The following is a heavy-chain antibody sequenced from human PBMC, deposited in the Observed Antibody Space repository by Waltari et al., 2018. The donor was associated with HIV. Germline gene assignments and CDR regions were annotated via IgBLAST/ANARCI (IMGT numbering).Heavy chain of an antibody. J-gene: IGHJ6*02. V-gene: IGHV3-30*01. CDR1: GFTLSGYA. CDR3: ARDLGYCSSTSCYGYYYYYGMDV. D-gene: IGHD2-2*01. CDR2: ISYDGSNK. Sequence: QVQLVGSWGGVVQPGRSLRHSCAGSGFTLSGYAMHCVRQSPGTGREWGPVISYDGSNKYYADSVKGRFTISRDNSKNTLYLQMNSLRAEDTAVYCCARDLGYCSSTSCYGYYYYYGMDVWGQGTTVTVSS.